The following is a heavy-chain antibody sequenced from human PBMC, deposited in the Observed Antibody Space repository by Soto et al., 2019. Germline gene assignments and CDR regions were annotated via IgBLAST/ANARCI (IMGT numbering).Heavy chain of an antibody. D-gene: IGHD2-2*01. CDR3: ARGRDIVVVSAAYYYMDV. V-gene: IGHV4-34*01. Sequence: QVRLQQWGAGLLKPSETLSLTCAVYGTSFSGYYWNWIRQPPGKGLEWIGEIYHSGSTNYNPSLKSRVTISVDTSKNQFSLKLSSVTAADTAVYYCARGRDIVVVSAAYYYMDVWGKGTTVTVSS. CDR1: GTSFSGYY. CDR2: IYHSGST. J-gene: IGHJ6*03.